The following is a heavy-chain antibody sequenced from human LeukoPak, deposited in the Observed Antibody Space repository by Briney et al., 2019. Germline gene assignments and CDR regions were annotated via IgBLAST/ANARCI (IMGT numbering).Heavy chain of an antibody. D-gene: IGHD3-22*01. CDR1: SGSFTSYY. V-gene: IGHV4-59*01. CDR2: IYYSGST. Sequence: SETLSLTCTVSSGSFTSYYWSWIRQPPVKGLEWIGYIYYSGSTNYNPSLKSRVTISVDTSKNQFSLKLTSVTAADTAVYYCARGGSRYYTSNSFDYWGQGTLVTVSS. J-gene: IGHJ4*02. CDR3: ARGGSRYYTSNSFDY.